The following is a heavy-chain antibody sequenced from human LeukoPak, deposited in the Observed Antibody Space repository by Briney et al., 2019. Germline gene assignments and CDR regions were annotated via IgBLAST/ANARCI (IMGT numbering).Heavy chain of an antibody. CDR2: INHSGST. J-gene: IGHJ3*02. CDR1: GGSISSYY. Sequence: SETLSLTCTVSGGSISSYYWSWIRQPPGKGLEWIGEINHSGSTNYNPSLKSRVTISVDTSKNQFSLKLSSVTAADTAVYYCARDISSGYSYGSGAFDIWGQGTMVTVSS. CDR3: ARDISSGYSYGSGAFDI. V-gene: IGHV4-34*01. D-gene: IGHD5-18*01.